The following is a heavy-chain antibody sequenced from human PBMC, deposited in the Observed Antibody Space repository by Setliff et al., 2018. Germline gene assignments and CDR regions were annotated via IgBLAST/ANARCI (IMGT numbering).Heavy chain of an antibody. V-gene: IGHV4-39*01. D-gene: IGHD3-22*01. J-gene: IGHJ3*02. CDR1: GDSISSSIYY. CDR2: IYYSGST. Sequence: ETLSLTCSVSGDSISSSIYYWGWIRQPPGKGLEWIGSIYYSGSTYYSPSLKRRVTISVDTSKNQFSLKLSSVTAADTAVYYCATRTYYDSNGYYYAIAGPFDIWGQGTMVTVSS. CDR3: ATRTYYDSNGYYYAIAGPFDI.